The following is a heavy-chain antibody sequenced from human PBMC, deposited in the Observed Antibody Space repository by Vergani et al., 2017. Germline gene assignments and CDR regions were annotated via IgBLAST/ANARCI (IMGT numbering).Heavy chain of an antibody. J-gene: IGHJ6*03. D-gene: IGHD2-2*01. CDR2: IYSGGST. CDR1: GFTVSSNY. CDR3: ARDCSSTSCYGYYYYYMDV. Sequence: EVQLVESGGGLIQPGGSLRLSCAASGFTVSSNYMSWVRQAPGKGLEWVSVIYSGGSTYYADSVKGRFTISRDNSKNTLYLQMNSLRAEDTAVYYCARDCSSTSCYGYYYYYMDVWGKGTTVTVSS. V-gene: IGHV3-53*01.